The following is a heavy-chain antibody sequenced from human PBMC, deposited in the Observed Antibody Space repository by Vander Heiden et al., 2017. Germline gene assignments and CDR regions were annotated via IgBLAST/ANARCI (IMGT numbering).Heavy chain of an antibody. V-gene: IGHV3-64D*06. Sequence: EVQLVESGGGLVQPGGSLRLSCSASGFTFSDYAMQWVRQAPGKGLEYVLGINNNGGTAYYADSVKGRFTISRDNSKNTLYLQMSSLRAEDTAVYHCVHGYYFDNWGQGTLVTVSS. CDR1: GFTFSDYA. CDR2: INNNGGTA. J-gene: IGHJ4*02. CDR3: VHGYYFDN.